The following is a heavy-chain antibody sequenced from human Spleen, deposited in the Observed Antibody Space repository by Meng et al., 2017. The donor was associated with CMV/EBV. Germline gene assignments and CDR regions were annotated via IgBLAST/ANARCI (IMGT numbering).Heavy chain of an antibody. CDR3: ARAYDFWSGQLTFQN. CDR1: GFIFSDHY. V-gene: IGHV3-30-3*01. Sequence: GESLKISCAASGFIFSDHYMDWVRQAPGKGLEWVAVISYDGSDEYYADSVKGRFTISRDNSKNTLYLQMNSLRADDTAVYYCARAYDFWSGQLTFQNWGQGTLVTVSS. D-gene: IGHD3-3*01. CDR2: ISYDGSDE. J-gene: IGHJ4*02.